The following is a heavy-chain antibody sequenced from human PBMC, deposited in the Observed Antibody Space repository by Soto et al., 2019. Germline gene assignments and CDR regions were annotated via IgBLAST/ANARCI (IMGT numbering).Heavy chain of an antibody. CDR3: ERGGPWRSWYYFDY. CDR2: IYDSGRT. D-gene: IGHD6-13*01. Sequence: PWETLCLSCAVSGVSISNSNRWSGVRDPPGRRLGWTGVIYDSGRTYYDPSLKSRVTISVDKSKNQVSLKLSCVSAEDTAVYYYERGGPWRSWYYFDYWGQGTLVTVSS. J-gene: IGHJ4*02. CDR1: GVSISNSNR. V-gene: IGHV4-4*02.